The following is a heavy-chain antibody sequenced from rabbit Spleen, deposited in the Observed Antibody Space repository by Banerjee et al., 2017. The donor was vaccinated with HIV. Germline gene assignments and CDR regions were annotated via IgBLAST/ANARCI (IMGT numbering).Heavy chain of an antibody. CDR3: ARETSSGWGIVSFYFSL. CDR1: GFSFSSSYW. Sequence: QALEESGGDLVKPGASLTLTCTASGFSFSSSYWICWVRQAPGKGLEWISCIAGDSSGFTYSATWAKGRFTCSKTSSTTVTLQMTSLTVADTATYFCARETSSGWGIVSFYFSLWGPGTLVTVS. D-gene: IGHD4-1*01. J-gene: IGHJ4*01. V-gene: IGHV1S40*01. CDR2: IAGDSSGFT.